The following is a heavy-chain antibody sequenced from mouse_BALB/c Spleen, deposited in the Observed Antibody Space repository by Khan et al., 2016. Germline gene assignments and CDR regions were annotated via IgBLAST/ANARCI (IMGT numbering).Heavy chain of an antibody. D-gene: IGHD2-5*01. CDR3: AKNYSNYAMDY. V-gene: IGHV2-5-1*01. CDR1: VFSLTSYG. J-gene: IGHJ4*01. Sequence: QVQLKESGPSLVQPSQSLSITCTVSVFSLTSYGVHWVRQSPGKGLEWLGVIWRGGSTDYNAAFMSRLSITKDNSKSQVFFKMNSLQADETAIYYCAKNYSNYAMDYWGQGTSVTVSS. CDR2: IWRGGST.